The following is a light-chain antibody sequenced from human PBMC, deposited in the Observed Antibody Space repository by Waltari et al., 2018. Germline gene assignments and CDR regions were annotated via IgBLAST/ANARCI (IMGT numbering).Light chain of an antibody. CDR2: WAS. J-gene: IGKJ1*01. Sequence: DIVMTQSPDPLAVSLGERATIHCKSSQSILHSSSNKNYLAWYQQKPGQPPKLLIYWASTRESGVPDRFSGSGDETDFTLTISGLQAEDVAVYYCDKYYSAPRTFGQGTKVEIK. V-gene: IGKV4-1*01. CDR3: DKYYSAPRT. CDR1: QSILHSSSNKNY.